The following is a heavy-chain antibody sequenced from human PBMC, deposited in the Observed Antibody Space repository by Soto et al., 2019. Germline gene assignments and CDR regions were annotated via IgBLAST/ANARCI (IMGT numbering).Heavy chain of an antibody. V-gene: IGHV1-8*01. CDR2: MNPESTNT. Sequence: QVQLVQSGAAVKQPGASVKVSCRTSGYTFTNYDISWVRQATGQGLEWMGWMNPESTNTGYAEKFQGRVTMPRDTSISTAYMELNSLTTEDTAVYYCARAIRNQLLSDYWGQGTLVTVSS. D-gene: IGHD1-26*01. J-gene: IGHJ4*02. CDR3: ARAIRNQLLSDY. CDR1: GYTFTNYD.